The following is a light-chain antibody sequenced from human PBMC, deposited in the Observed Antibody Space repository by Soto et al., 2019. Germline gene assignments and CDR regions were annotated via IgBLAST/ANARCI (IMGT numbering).Light chain of an antibody. Sequence: QSALTQPASVSGSPGQSITISCTGTSSDFGAYKSVSWYQQHPGEAPKLMIYEVTNRPSGVSNRFSGSQSGNTASLTISGLQAEDEGDYHCCSYAGDSTWVFGGGTKLTVL. CDR3: CSYAGDSTWV. V-gene: IGLV2-23*02. CDR2: EVT. J-gene: IGLJ3*02. CDR1: SSDFGAYKS.